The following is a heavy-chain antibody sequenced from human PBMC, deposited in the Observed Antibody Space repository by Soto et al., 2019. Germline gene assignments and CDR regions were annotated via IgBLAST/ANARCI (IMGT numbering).Heavy chain of an antibody. CDR3: ARGPSYYDSSGYYVYGMDV. Sequence: SVKVSCKASGGTFSSYAISWVRQAPGQGLEWMGGIIPIFGTANYAQKFQGRVTITADESTSTAYTELSSLRSEGTAVYYCARGPSYYDSSGYYVYGMDVWGQGTTVTVSS. CDR2: IIPIFGTA. J-gene: IGHJ6*02. D-gene: IGHD3-22*01. V-gene: IGHV1-69*13. CDR1: GGTFSSYA.